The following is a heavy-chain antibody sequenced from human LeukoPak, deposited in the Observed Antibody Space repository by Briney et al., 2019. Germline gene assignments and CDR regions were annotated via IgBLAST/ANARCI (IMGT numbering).Heavy chain of an antibody. CDR2: IYYSGST. J-gene: IGHJ4*02. D-gene: IGHD3-10*01. V-gene: IGHV4-61*01. CDR1: GYSITSGYY. CDR3: AREGGSGSYGMIDY. Sequence: SETLSLTCTVSGYSITSGYYWSWIRQPPGKGLEWIGYIYYSGSTNYNPSLKSRVTISVDTSKNQFSLKLSSVTAADTAVYYCAREGGSGSYGMIDYWGQGTLVTVSS.